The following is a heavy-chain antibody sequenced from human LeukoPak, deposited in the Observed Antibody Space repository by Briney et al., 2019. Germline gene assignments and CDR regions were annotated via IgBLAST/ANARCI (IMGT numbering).Heavy chain of an antibody. CDR1: GYSFTSYW. V-gene: IGHV5-51*01. Sequence: GEPLKISGKGPGYSFTSYWSGGVRQMPGKGLKWMGIIYPGVYDTRYSPSFQGQVTISADKSISTAYLQWSSLKASDTAMYYCARSGVNYYYYMDVWGKGTTVTVS. CDR2: IYPGVYDT. J-gene: IGHJ6*03. CDR3: ARSGVNYYYYMDV. D-gene: IGHD3-10*01.